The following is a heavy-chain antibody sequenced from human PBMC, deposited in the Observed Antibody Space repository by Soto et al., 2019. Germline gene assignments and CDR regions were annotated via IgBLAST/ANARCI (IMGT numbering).Heavy chain of an antibody. Sequence: GASVKVSCKASGYTFTSYGISWVRQAPGQGLEWMGWISAYNGNTNYAQKLQGRVTMTTDTSTSTAYMELRSLRSDDTAVYYCARVLSITMIVVVTSGAFDIWGQGTMVTVS. CDR2: ISAYNGNT. J-gene: IGHJ3*02. CDR3: ARVLSITMIVVVTSGAFDI. D-gene: IGHD3-22*01. CDR1: GYTFTSYG. V-gene: IGHV1-18*01.